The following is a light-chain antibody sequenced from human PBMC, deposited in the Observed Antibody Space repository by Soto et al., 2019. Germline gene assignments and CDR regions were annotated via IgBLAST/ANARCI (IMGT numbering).Light chain of an antibody. Sequence: DIEMTQSPSTLSASIGDGVTITCRASESISGWLAWYQQQPGKAPKLLIYDASNLESGVPLRFSGSGSGTSFTLTISSLQPEDFATYYCQQLLSYPITFGQGTRLEIK. J-gene: IGKJ5*01. CDR2: DAS. V-gene: IGKV1-5*01. CDR3: QQLLSYPIT. CDR1: ESISGW.